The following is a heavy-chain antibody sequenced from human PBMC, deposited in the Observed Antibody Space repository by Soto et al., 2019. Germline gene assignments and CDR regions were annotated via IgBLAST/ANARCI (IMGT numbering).Heavy chain of an antibody. D-gene: IGHD3-22*01. Sequence: KTXGSLSLPCAVYGGSFSAYYWSWIRQPPGKGLEWIGEIKHSVGTGYNPSLKSRVTISVDTSKSQFSLKLTSVTAADRAVYYCARARVDPVVSSGFDENWGQGTRAPSPQ. CDR2: IKHSVGT. CDR1: GGSFSAYY. V-gene: IGHV4-34*01. J-gene: IGHJ4*02. CDR3: ARARVDPVVSSGFDEN.